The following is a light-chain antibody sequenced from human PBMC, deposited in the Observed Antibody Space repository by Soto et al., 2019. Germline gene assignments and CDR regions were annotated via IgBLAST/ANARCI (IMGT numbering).Light chain of an antibody. J-gene: IGLJ1*01. CDR3: CSFTTSGTHV. CDR1: SSDVGSYNY. CDR2: DVN. V-gene: IGLV2-14*01. Sequence: QSVLTQPASVSGSPGQSITIPCTGTSSDVGSYNYVSWHQQHPGKAPKLMIYDVNNRPSGVSSRFSGSKSGNTASLTISGLQAEDEADYYCCSFTTSGTHVFGTGTKLTVL.